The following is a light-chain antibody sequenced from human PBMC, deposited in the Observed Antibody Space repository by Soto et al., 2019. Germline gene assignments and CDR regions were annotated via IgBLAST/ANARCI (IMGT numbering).Light chain of an antibody. V-gene: IGKV1-12*01. J-gene: IGKJ4*02. CDR2: GAS. CDR1: QDISTW. CDR3: QQATSFPLT. Sequence: DIQMTQSPSSVSASVGDRVTITCRASQDISTWLAWYQQKPGKAPNLLIYGASSLQSGVPSRFSGSGSGTDFTLTIDSLQPEDFATYYCQQATSFPLTLGGGTKVEI.